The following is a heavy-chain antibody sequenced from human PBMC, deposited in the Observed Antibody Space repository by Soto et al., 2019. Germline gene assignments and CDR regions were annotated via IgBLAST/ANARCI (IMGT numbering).Heavy chain of an antibody. CDR1: GFTFNSYS. D-gene: IGHD3-3*01. J-gene: IGHJ6*02. V-gene: IGHV3-21*01. Sequence: GGSLRRSGAASGFTFNSYSMKWVRQSPGKGVEGVSSMSSSSSYIYYADSVKGRFTISRDNAKNSLYLQMNSLRAEDTAVYYCARDPHDFWSGYSSHYGMDVWGQGTTVTVSS. CDR3: ARDPHDFWSGYSSHYGMDV. CDR2: MSSSSSYI.